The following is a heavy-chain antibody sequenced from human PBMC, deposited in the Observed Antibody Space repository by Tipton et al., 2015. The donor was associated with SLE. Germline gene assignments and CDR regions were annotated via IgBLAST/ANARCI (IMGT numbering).Heavy chain of an antibody. CDR1: GDSLNSRNYF. CDR2: LYHSGST. CDR3: ASVDYSNSFGAFGV. Sequence: TLSLTCTVSGDSLNSRNYFWAWIRQPPGKGREWIGSLYHSGSTYYNPSLKSRVTISPDTSKNQFSLKLSSATAADTAVYYCASVDYSNSFGAFGVWGQGTMVTVPS. D-gene: IGHD6-6*01. J-gene: IGHJ3*01. V-gene: IGHV4-39*07.